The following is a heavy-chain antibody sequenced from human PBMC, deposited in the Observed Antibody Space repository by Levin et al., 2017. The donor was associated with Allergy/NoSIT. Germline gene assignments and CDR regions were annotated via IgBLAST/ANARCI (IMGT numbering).Heavy chain of an antibody. CDR2: ISSSGSSI. CDR3: ARKVDTAMPLDY. CDR1: GFTFSDYY. V-gene: IGHV3-11*01. J-gene: IGHJ4*02. Sequence: LSLTCAASGFTFSDYYMSWIRQAPGKGLEWVSYISSSGSSIYYADSVKGRFTISRDNAKNSLYLQMNSLRAEDTAVYYCARKVDTAMPLDYWGQGTLVTVSS. D-gene: IGHD5-18*01.